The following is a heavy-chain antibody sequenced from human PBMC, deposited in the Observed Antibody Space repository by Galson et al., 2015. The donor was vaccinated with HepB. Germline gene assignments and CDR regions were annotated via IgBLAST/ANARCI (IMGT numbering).Heavy chain of an antibody. CDR2: IWYDGSNK. Sequence: SLRLSCAASGFTFSSYGMHWVRQAPGKGLEWVAVIWYDGSNKYYADSVKGRFTISRDNSKNTLYLQMNSLRAEDTAVYYCARDQVEAALDYWGQGTLVTVSS. D-gene: IGHD6-13*01. J-gene: IGHJ4*02. V-gene: IGHV3-33*01. CDR1: GFTFSSYG. CDR3: ARDQVEAALDY.